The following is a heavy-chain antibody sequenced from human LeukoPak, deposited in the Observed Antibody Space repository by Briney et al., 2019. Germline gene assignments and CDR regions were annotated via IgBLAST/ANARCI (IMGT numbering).Heavy chain of an antibody. D-gene: IGHD3-10*01. CDR3: VRCDFGSGSYYSYFDY. CDR2: IYYGGST. CDR1: GGSINSYS. J-gene: IGHJ4*02. Sequence: SETLSLTCTVSGGSINSYSWSWILQPPGKGLEWMGYIYYGGSTTYNPSLKSRVTMSLDTSKKQFSLKLSSVTAADTAVYYCVRCDFGSGSYYSYFDYWGQGTLVTVSS. V-gene: IGHV4-59*01.